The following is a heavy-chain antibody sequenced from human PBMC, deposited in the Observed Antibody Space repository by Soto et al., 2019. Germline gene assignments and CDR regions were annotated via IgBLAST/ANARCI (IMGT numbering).Heavy chain of an antibody. CDR3: ARDGQSLAPYALDV. CDR2: IWYDGSNK. V-gene: IGHV3-33*01. CDR1: GFTFRSHA. Sequence: QVQVVESGGGVVQPGRSLRLSCTASGFTFRSHAMHWVRQAPGKGLEWVAQIWYDGSNKYYADSVKGRFTISRDNSKNTLYVQMHSLRVEDTAVYYCARDGQSLAPYALDVCGQGTSVNVS. D-gene: IGHD6-19*01. J-gene: IGHJ6*02.